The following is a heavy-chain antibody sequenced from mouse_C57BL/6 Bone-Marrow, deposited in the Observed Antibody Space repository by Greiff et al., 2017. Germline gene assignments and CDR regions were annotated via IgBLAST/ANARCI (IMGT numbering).Heavy chain of an antibody. Sequence: QVQLQQSGAELVRPGPSVKVSCKASGYAFTNYLIEWVKQRPGQGLEWIGVINPGSGGTNYNEKFKGKATLTADQSSSTAYMQLSSLTSEDSAVYFCARRRSTYYVSSLDYWGQGTTLTVS. D-gene: IGHD1-1*01. CDR1: GYAFTNYL. J-gene: IGHJ2*01. CDR3: ARRRSTYYVSSLDY. V-gene: IGHV1-54*01. CDR2: INPGSGGT.